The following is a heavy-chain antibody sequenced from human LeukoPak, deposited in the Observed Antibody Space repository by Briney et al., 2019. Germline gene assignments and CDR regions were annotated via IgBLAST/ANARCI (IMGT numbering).Heavy chain of an antibody. CDR1: GGTFSSYA. J-gene: IGHJ4*02. CDR3: ARDQSHPSGYEEACFDY. CDR2: IIPILGIA. D-gene: IGHD5-12*01. V-gene: IGHV1-69*04. Sequence: SVKVSCKASGGTFSSYAISWVRQAPGQGLEWMGRIIPILGIANYAQKFQGRVTITADKSTGTAYVELSSLRSEDTAVYYCARDQSHPSGYEEACFDYWRQGTLVTVSS.